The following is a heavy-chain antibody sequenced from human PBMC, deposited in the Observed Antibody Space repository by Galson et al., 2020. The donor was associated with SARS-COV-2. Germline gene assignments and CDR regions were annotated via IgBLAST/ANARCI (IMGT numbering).Heavy chain of an antibody. CDR1: GFRFSSYP. D-gene: IGHD6-19*01. CDR2: ISPSGGRP. Sequence: GESLKISCAASGFRFSSYPMTWVRQAPGKGLEWVSSISPSGGRPDYADSVKGRFTISRDNSKNTVSLQVNSLRAEDTAVYYCAKSAVAGVFDSWGQGTLVTVSS. V-gene: IGHV3-23*01. J-gene: IGHJ4*02. CDR3: AKSAVAGVFDS.